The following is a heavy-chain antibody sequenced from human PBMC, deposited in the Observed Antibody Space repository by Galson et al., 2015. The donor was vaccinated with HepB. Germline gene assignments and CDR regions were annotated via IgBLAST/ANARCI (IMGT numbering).Heavy chain of an antibody. Sequence: SLRLSCAASGFTFSSYSMNWVRQAPGKGLEWVSSISSSSSYIYYADSVKGRFTISRDNAKNSLYLQMNSLRAEDTAVYYCAREPTVIAVAGTYFDYWGQGTLVTVSS. J-gene: IGHJ4*02. V-gene: IGHV3-21*01. CDR1: GFTFSSYS. D-gene: IGHD6-19*01. CDR3: AREPTVIAVAGTYFDY. CDR2: ISSSSSYI.